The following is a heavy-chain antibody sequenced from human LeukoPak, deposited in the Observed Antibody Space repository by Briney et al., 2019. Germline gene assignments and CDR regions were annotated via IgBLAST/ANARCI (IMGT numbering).Heavy chain of an antibody. J-gene: IGHJ4*02. CDR1: GFTFSSNA. V-gene: IGHV3-23*01. D-gene: IGHD6-19*01. CDR2: ISSSGGGA. Sequence: PGGSLRLSCAASGFTFSSNAMSWVRQAPGKGLEWASVISSSGGGAYYADSVKGRFTISRDNSKNTLFLQMNSLRAEDTAVYYCAIAITVAGDFFPFDYWGQGALVTVSS. CDR3: AIAITVAGDFFPFDY.